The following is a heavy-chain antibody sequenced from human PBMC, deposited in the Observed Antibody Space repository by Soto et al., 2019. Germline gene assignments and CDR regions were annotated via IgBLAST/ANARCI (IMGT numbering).Heavy chain of an antibody. CDR3: ARDKLETACGLTILQDAVDI. Sequence: ASVKVSCQASGYTFTSYVISWVRQAPGQGLEWMGWISAYNGNTNYAQKLQGRVTMTTDTSTSTAYMELRSLRSDDTAVYYWARDKLETACGLTILQDAVDIWGQVTMVTGSS. V-gene: IGHV1-18*01. J-gene: IGHJ3*02. D-gene: IGHD3-3*01. CDR1: GYTFTSYV. CDR2: ISAYNGNT.